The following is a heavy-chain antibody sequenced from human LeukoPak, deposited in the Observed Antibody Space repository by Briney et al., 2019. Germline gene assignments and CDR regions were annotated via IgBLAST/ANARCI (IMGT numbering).Heavy chain of an antibody. J-gene: IGHJ4*02. CDR1: GGSISSSSYY. CDR3: ARDEMAAAGTGFDY. Sequence: PSETLSLTCTVSGGSISSSSYYWGWIRQPPGKGLEWIGSIYYSGSTYYNPSLKSRVTISVDTSKNQFSLKLSSVTAADTAVYYCARDEMAAAGTGFDYWGQGTLVTVSS. CDR2: IYYSGST. V-gene: IGHV4-39*07. D-gene: IGHD6-13*01.